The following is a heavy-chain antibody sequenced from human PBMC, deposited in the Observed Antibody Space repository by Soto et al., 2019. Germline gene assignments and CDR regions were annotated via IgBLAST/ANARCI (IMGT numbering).Heavy chain of an antibody. D-gene: IGHD3-10*01. CDR3: ALMLAVNYYYYYVDV. CDR2: IIASDEK. Sequence: QVTLKEYGPVLVKPTETLRLTFTFPGFPLRNARLGLSWNRQPPGTALEWLAHIIASDEKSYNTSLKGRLALSKDTSKGLVVLTMTDMVPVDTATYFCALMLAVNYYYYYVDVWGERTTVTVSS. V-gene: IGHV2-26*01. CDR1: GFPLRNARLG. J-gene: IGHJ6*03.